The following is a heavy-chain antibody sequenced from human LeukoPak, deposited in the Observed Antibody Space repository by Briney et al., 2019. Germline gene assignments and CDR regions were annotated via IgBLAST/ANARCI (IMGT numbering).Heavy chain of an antibody. CDR2: IKQDGGEK. V-gene: IGHV3-7*05. J-gene: IGHJ4*02. D-gene: IGHD2-2*01. Sequence: GGSLRLSCAASGFPFSSYWMSWVRQAPVKGPEWVANIKQDGGEKYYVDSVRGRFTISRDNAKNSLYLQMYSLRAEDTAVYYCARGRGYADPAGGQGTLVTVSS. CDR3: ARGRGYADPA. CDR1: GFPFSSYW.